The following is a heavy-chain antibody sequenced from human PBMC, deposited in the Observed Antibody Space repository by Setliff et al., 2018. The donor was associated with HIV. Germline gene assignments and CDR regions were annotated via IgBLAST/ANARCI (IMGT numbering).Heavy chain of an antibody. V-gene: IGHV3-21*01. CDR3: ARGSMIAHYYYYGMDV. D-gene: IGHD3-22*01. CDR2: ISSSSSYI. Sequence: GGSLRLSCAASGFTFSSYSMNWVRQAPGKGLEWVSSISSSSSYIYYADSVKGRFTISRDNAKNSLYLQMNSLRAEDTAVYYCARGSMIAHYYYYGMDVWGQGTTVTVSS. J-gene: IGHJ6*02. CDR1: GFTFSSYS.